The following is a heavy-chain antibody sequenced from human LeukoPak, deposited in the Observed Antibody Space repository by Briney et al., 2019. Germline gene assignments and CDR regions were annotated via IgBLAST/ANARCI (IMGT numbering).Heavy chain of an antibody. V-gene: IGHV3-74*01. CDR3: ARASPVWDY. D-gene: IGHD3-16*01. Sequence: GGSLRLSCAASGFTFSSYWMHWVRQAPGKGLVWVSRINTDGSSTNYADPVKGRFTISRDNAKNTLYLQMHSLRAEDTAVYYCARASPVWDYWGQGTLVTVSS. CDR2: INTDGSST. J-gene: IGHJ4*02. CDR1: GFTFSSYW.